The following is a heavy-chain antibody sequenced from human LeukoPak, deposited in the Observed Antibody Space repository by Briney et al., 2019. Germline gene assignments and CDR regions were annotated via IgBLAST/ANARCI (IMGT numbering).Heavy chain of an antibody. CDR2: ISSSSSYI. J-gene: IGHJ4*02. CDR1: GFTFSSYS. CDR3: ARDTRKERSY. V-gene: IGHV3-21*01. D-gene: IGHD2-2*01. Sequence: GGSLRLSCAASGFTFSSYSMNWVRQAPGKGLEWVSSISSSSSYIYYADSVKGRFTISRDNAKNSLYLQVNSLRAEDTAVYYCARDTRKERSYWGQGTLVTVSS.